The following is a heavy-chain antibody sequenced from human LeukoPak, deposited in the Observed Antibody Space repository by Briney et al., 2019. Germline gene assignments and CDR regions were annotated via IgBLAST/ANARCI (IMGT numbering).Heavy chain of an antibody. CDR3: ARGTYCGADCYYFHY. D-gene: IGHD2-21*02. CDR2: IYYSGST. J-gene: IGHJ4*02. CDR1: GGSISSYY. Sequence: PSETLSLTCTVSGGSISSYYWSWIRQPPGKGLEWGGYIYYSGSTNYNPSLKSRVTISVDTSKNQFSLKLSSVTAADTAVYYCARGTYCGADCYYFHYWRQGTLVPVSS. V-gene: IGHV4-59*01.